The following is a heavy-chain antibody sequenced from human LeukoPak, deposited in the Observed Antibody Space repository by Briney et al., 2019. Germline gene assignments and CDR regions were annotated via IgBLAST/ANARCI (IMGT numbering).Heavy chain of an antibody. CDR3: AKGIRYCSSTSCYYVHYYYGMDV. V-gene: IGHV3-30*04. CDR1: GFTFSSYA. CDR2: ISYDGSNK. D-gene: IGHD2-2*01. Sequence: QPGGSLRLSCAASGFTFSSYAMHWVRQAPGKGLEWVAVISYDGSNKYYADSVKGRFTISRDNSKNTLYLQMNSLRVEDTAVYYCAKGIRYCSSTSCYYVHYYYGMDVWGQGTTVTVSS. J-gene: IGHJ6*02.